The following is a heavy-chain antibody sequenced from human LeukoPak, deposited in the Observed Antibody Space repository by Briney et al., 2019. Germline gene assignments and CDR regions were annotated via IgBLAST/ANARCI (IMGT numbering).Heavy chain of an antibody. Sequence: ASVKVSCKASGGTFSSYAISWVRQAPGQGLEWMGRIIPILGIANYAQKFQGRVTITADKSTSTAYMELSSLRSEDTAVYYCARGGWELLGDAFDIWGQGTMVTVSS. D-gene: IGHD1-26*01. J-gene: IGHJ3*02. CDR1: GGTFSSYA. CDR2: IIPILGIA. CDR3: ARGGWELLGDAFDI. V-gene: IGHV1-69*04.